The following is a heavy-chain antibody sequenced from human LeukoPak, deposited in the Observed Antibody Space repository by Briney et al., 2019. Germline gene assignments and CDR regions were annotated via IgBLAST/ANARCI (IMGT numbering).Heavy chain of an antibody. V-gene: IGHV3-74*01. CDR2: INSDGSST. Sequence: GGSLRLSCGASGFTFSSYWMHWVRHAPGKGLVWVSRINSDGSSTSYADSVKGRFTISRDNAKNTLYLQMNSLRAEDTAVYYCARGTWATLYYYYMDVWGKGTTVTVSS. D-gene: IGHD5-24*01. CDR3: ARGTWATLYYYYMDV. CDR1: GFTFSSYW. J-gene: IGHJ6*03.